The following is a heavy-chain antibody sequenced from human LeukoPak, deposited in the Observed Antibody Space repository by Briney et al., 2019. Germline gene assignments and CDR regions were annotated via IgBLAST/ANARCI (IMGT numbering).Heavy chain of an antibody. Sequence: HPGGSLRLSCAASGFTFSSYAMSWVRQAPGKGLEWVSAISGSGGSTYYADSVKGRFTISRDNSKNTLYLQMNSLRAEDTAVYYCAKYCSSTSCYGGDYWGQGTLVTVSS. CDR3: AKYCSSTSCYGGDY. CDR2: ISGSGGST. D-gene: IGHD2-2*01. V-gene: IGHV3-23*01. J-gene: IGHJ4*02. CDR1: GFTFSSYA.